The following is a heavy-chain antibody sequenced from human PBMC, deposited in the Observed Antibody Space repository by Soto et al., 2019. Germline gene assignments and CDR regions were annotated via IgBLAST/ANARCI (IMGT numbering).Heavy chain of an antibody. V-gene: IGHV3-23*01. Sequence: GGSLRLSCAASGFTFSSYAMNWVRQAPGKGLEWVSSISGSGVSTYYADSVKGRFTISRDNSKSTLFLQMNSLRAEDTAVYYCAKDLFLAEAGTGCFDPWGQGTLVTVSS. J-gene: IGHJ5*02. CDR2: ISGSGVST. D-gene: IGHD6-13*01. CDR3: AKDLFLAEAGTGCFDP. CDR1: GFTFSSYA.